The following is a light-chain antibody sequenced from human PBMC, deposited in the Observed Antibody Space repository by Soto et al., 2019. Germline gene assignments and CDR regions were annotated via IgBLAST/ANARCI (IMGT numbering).Light chain of an antibody. CDR1: HRVSSTS. J-gene: IGKJ2*01. CDR2: GAS. V-gene: IGKV3-20*01. CDR3: QQYGSSPPYT. Sequence: EIVLTQSPGTLSLSPGERAALSCRASHRVSSTSLAWYQQKPGQAPGPLIYGASSRATGTPDRFSGSGSGTDFTLTISRLEPEDFAVYYCQQYGSSPPYTFGQGTKLEIK.